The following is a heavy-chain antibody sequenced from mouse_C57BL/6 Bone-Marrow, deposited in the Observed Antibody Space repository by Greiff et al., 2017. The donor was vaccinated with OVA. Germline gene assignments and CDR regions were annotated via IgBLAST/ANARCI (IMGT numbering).Heavy chain of an antibody. J-gene: IGHJ2*01. V-gene: IGHV3-3*01. CDR3: ARASITTVVAR. D-gene: IGHD1-1*01. CDR2: TFYSGIT. Sequence: FPGNKLEYIGYTFYSGITYYNPSLESRTYITRDTSKNQFSLKLSSVTTEDTATYYCARASITTVVARGGQGTTLTVSS.